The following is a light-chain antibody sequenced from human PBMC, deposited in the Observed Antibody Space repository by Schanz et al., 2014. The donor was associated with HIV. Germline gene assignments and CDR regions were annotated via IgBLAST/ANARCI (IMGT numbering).Light chain of an antibody. Sequence: EIVLTQSPATLSLSPGERATLSCRASQSDSSYLAWYQQKSGQPPRLLIYDTSQRGTGIPDNFSGSGSGTDFTLTITRLEPEDFAVYYCQQYGSSPRTFGPGTKVDI. CDR2: DTS. CDR1: QSDSSY. CDR3: QQYGSSPRT. J-gene: IGKJ3*01. V-gene: IGKV3-20*01.